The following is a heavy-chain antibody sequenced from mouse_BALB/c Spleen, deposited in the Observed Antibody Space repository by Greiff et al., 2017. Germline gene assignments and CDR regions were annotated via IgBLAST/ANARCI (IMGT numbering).Heavy chain of an antibody. CDR1: GYSFTDYI. CDR2: INPYYGST. V-gene: IGHV1-39*01. Sequence: VQLQQTGPELVKPGASVKISCKASGYSFTDYIMLWVKQSHGKSLEWIGNINPYYGSTSYNLKFKGKATLTVDKSSSTAYMQLNSLTSEDSAVYYCARGWDERYYAMDYWGQGTSVTVSS. CDR3: ARGWDERYYAMDY. D-gene: IGHD4-1*01. J-gene: IGHJ4*01.